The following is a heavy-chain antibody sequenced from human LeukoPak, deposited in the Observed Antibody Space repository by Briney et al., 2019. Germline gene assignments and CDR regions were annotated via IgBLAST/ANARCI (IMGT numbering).Heavy chain of an antibody. J-gene: IGHJ2*01. V-gene: IGHV1-46*01. Sequence: ASVKVSCKASGYAFTSYYMHWVRQAPGQGLEWMGIINPSGGSTSYAQKFQGRVTMTRDTSTSTVYMELSSLRSEDTAVYYCARGRSGGSCRNWYFDLWGRGTLVTVSS. CDR1: GYAFTSYY. D-gene: IGHD2-15*01. CDR2: INPSGGST. CDR3: ARGRSGGSCRNWYFDL.